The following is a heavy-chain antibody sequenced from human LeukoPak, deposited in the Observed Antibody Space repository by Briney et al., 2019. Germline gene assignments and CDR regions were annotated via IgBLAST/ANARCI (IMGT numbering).Heavy chain of an antibody. CDR1: GFTFSSYA. CDR2: ISYDGSNK. J-gene: IGHJ4*02. Sequence: GGSLRLSCAASGFTFSSYAMHWVRQAPGKGLEWVAVISYDGSNKYYADSVKGRFTISRDNSQNTLYLQMNSLRAEDTAVYYCAKDQSPDYGGNGGYYFDYWGQGTLVTVSS. V-gene: IGHV3-30*04. D-gene: IGHD4-23*01. CDR3: AKDQSPDYGGNGGYYFDY.